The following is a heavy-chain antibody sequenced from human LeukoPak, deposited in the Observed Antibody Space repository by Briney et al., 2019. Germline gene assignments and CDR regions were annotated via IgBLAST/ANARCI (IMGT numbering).Heavy chain of an antibody. J-gene: IGHJ4*02. D-gene: IGHD3-3*01. Sequence: PGGSLRLSCAASGFTVSSNYMSWVRQAPGEGLEWVAVIYSDGRTYYADSVKGRFTISRDNSKNTLYLQMNSLRAENTAVYSCAREAYHYDFWSGYSFDYWGQGTLVPVSS. CDR1: GFTVSSNY. V-gene: IGHV3-53*01. CDR3: AREAYHYDFWSGYSFDY. CDR2: IYSDGRT.